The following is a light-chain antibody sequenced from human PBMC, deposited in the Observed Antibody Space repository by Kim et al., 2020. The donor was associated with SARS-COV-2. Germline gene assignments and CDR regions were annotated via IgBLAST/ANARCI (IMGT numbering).Light chain of an antibody. CDR3: SSYIRSSSFA. J-gene: IGLJ3*02. CDR1: SSDSGTCGY. V-gene: IGLV2-14*03. Sequence: GQSITISWSGSSSDSGTCGYVSWYRQHPGKAPKLIIYDVRERPSGVSYRFSGSKSGNTASLTISGLQAEDEGDYYCSSYIRSSSFAFGGGTQLTVL. CDR2: DVR.